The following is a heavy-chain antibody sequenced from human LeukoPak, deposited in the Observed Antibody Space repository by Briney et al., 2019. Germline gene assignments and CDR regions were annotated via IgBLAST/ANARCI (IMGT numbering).Heavy chain of an antibody. J-gene: IGHJ6*02. CDR2: IYTSGST. CDR1: GGSISSYY. Sequence: PSETLSLTCTVSGGSISSYYWSWIRQPAGKGLEWIGRIYTSGSTNYNPSLKSRVTMSVDTSKNQFSLKLSSVTAADTAVYYCARLAGGSGSPNRVHYYGMDVWGQGTTVTVSS. V-gene: IGHV4-4*07. D-gene: IGHD3-10*01. CDR3: ARLAGGSGSPNRVHYYGMDV.